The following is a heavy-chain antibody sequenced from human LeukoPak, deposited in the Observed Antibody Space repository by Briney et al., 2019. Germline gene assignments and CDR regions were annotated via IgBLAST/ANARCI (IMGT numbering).Heavy chain of an antibody. Sequence: GGSLRLSCAASGFTFSSYSMNWVRQARGKGLEWISYITLSSTTMYYADSVKGRFTISRDNAKNSLYLQMNSLRDEDTAVYYCARGSGSYFFGGQGTLVPVSS. CDR3: ARGSGSYFF. V-gene: IGHV3-48*02. D-gene: IGHD1-26*01. CDR2: ITLSSTTM. CDR1: GFTFSSYS. J-gene: IGHJ4*02.